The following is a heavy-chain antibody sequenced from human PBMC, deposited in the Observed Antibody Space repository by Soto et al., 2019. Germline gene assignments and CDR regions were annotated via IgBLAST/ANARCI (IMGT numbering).Heavy chain of an antibody. D-gene: IGHD6-13*01. Sequence: SETLSLTSAVSGGSISGNNWLSWVRQSPGKGLEWIGEVYHSGSTNYNPSLKSRVTISVDKSKNQFSLKLSSGTAADTAVYYCAKVRSIAASGTFDYWGQGTLVTVSS. CDR2: VYHSGST. CDR1: GGSISGNNW. V-gene: IGHV4-4*02. CDR3: AKVRSIAASGTFDY. J-gene: IGHJ4*02.